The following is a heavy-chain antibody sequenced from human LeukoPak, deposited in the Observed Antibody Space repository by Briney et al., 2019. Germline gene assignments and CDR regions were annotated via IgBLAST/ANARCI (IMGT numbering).Heavy chain of an antibody. J-gene: IGHJ4*02. CDR1: GGSFSGYY. V-gene: IGHV4-34*01. CDR2: INHSGST. Sequence: PSETLSLTCAVYGGSFSGYYWSWIRQPPGKGLEWIGEINHSGSTNYNPSLKSRVTMSVDTSKNQFSLKLSSVTAADTAVYYCARVSLVRGAPDYYFDYWGQGTLVTVSP. CDR3: ARVSLVRGAPDYYFDY. D-gene: IGHD3-10*01.